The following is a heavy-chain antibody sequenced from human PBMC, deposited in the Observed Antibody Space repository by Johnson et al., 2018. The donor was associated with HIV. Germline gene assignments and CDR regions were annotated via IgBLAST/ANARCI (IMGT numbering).Heavy chain of an antibody. CDR2: TSYDESDK. Sequence: VQLVESGRGVVQPGTSLILSCAASGFPFSYYSMHWVRQAPGKGLEWVALTSYDESDKFYADSVKGRFIISRDNPRNTLYLQMNGLRAEDTAVYYCARRKRAAAGRDAFDIWGQGTMVTVSS. J-gene: IGHJ3*02. D-gene: IGHD6-13*01. CDR3: ARRKRAAAGRDAFDI. CDR1: GFPFSYYS. V-gene: IGHV3-30*04.